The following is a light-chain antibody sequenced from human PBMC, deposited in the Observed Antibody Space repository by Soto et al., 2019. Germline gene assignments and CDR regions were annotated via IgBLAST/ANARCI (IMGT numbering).Light chain of an antibody. V-gene: IGLV2-14*01. Sequence: QSALTQPASVSGSPGQSITISCTGTSSDVGGYNYVSWYQQHPGKAPTLMIYDVSNRPSGVSNRFSGSKSDNTASLTISGLQAEDEADYYCSSYTISSTYVFGTGTKVTVL. CDR3: SSYTISSTYV. J-gene: IGLJ1*01. CDR1: SSDVGGYNY. CDR2: DVS.